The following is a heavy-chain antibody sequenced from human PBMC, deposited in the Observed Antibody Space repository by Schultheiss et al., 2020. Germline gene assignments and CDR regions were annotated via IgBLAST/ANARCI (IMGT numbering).Heavy chain of an antibody. V-gene: IGHV3-30*03. Sequence: GGSLRLSCAASGFTFSSYGMHWVRQAPGKGLEWVAVISYDGSNKYYPGSVKGRFTISRENAKNSLYLQMNSLRAEDTAVYYCARGRGGFDYWGQGTLVTVSS. CDR1: GFTFSSYG. CDR2: ISYDGSNK. D-gene: IGHD3-10*01. CDR3: ARGRGGFDY. J-gene: IGHJ4*02.